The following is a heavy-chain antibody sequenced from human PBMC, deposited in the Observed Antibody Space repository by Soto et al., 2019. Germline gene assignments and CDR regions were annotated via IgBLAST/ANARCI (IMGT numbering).Heavy chain of an antibody. Sequence: EVQMVESGGGLVEPGGSLRLSCVASGFAVSGNYMSWLRQAPGKGLEWVSVVFRGGDTQYADSVDGRFIISRDRSKNTVYLQMNSLKAEDTALYYCARGSTLVSLTGRQDAFDMWGQGTMVAVAS. CDR2: VFRGGDT. CDR1: GFAVSGNY. CDR3: ARGSTLVSLTGRQDAFDM. J-gene: IGHJ3*02. V-gene: IGHV3-66*01. D-gene: IGHD2-8*02.